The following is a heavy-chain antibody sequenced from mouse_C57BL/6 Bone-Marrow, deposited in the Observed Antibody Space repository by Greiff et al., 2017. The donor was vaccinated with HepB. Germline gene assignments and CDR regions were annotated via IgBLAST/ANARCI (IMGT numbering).Heavy chain of an antibody. CDR1: GYTFTDYY. CDR3: ARRGRWLLLHWYFDV. D-gene: IGHD2-3*01. J-gene: IGHJ1*03. Sequence: VKLMESGAELVRPGASVKLSCKASGYTFTDYYINWVKQRPGQGLEWIARIYPGSGNTYYNEKFKGKATLTAEKSSSTAYMQLSSLTSEDSAVYFCARRGRWLLLHWYFDVWGTGTTVTVSS. V-gene: IGHV1-76*01. CDR2: IYPGSGNT.